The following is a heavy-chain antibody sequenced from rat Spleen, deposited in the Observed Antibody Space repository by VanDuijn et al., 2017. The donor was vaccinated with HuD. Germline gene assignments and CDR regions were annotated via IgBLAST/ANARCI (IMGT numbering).Heavy chain of an antibody. CDR3: ARQARYNLMDA. CDR1: GFTFSKYD. D-gene: IGHD4-3*01. Sequence: EVQLVESGGGFVLPGRSLKLSCVASGFTFSKYDMAWVRQAPTKGLEWVASISASGGSTYYRDSVKGRFTVSRDNAKSTLYLQMDSLRSEDTATYYCARQARYNLMDAWGQGASVTVSS. J-gene: IGHJ4*01. CDR2: ISASGGST. V-gene: IGHV5-25*01.